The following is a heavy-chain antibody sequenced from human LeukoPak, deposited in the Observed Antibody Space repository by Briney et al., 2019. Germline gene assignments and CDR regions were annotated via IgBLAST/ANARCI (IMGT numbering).Heavy chain of an antibody. J-gene: IGHJ4*02. CDR1: GFISSDYY. Sequence: GGSLRLSCAASGFISSDYYMSWIRQAPGKGLEWISYITSSSTTYTNYAGSMKGRFTISRDNAKNSLYLQMNSLRSDDTAVYYCARHGSGSSFDYWGQGTLVTVSS. D-gene: IGHD5-12*01. V-gene: IGHV3-11*03. CDR2: ITSSSTTYT. CDR3: ARHGSGSSFDY.